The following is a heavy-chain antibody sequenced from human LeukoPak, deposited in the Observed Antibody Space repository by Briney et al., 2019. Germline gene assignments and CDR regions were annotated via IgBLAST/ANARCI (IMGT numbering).Heavy chain of an antibody. D-gene: IGHD5-24*01. V-gene: IGHV4-61*02. CDR2: IYTSGDT. J-gene: IGHJ4*02. Sequence: KTSGTLSLTCTVSGGSISSGSYYWSWIRQPAGKGLEWIGRIYTSGDTNYNPSLKSRVTMSVDTSKNQFSLKLSSVTAADTAMYYCARGCQSRDGYNFDYWGQGTLVTVSS. CDR3: ARGCQSRDGYNFDY. CDR1: GGSISSGSYY.